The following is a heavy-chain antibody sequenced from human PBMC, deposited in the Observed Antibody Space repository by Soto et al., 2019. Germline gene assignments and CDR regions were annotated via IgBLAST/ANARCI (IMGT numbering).Heavy chain of an antibody. D-gene: IGHD5-18*01. CDR2: IDSGGST. CDR1: GFSVSSSY. Sequence: GGSLRLSCAASGFSVSSSYMNWVRQAPGKGLEWVSVIDSGGSTDHADSVKGRFTISRDNSKNTLYLQMNSLRAEDTAVYYCARDPLWGTAMVLWYFDLWGRGTLVTVSS. V-gene: IGHV3-66*02. CDR3: ARDPLWGTAMVLWYFDL. J-gene: IGHJ2*01.